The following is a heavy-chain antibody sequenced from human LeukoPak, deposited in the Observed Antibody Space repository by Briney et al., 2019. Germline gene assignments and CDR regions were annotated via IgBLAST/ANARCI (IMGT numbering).Heavy chain of an antibody. CDR1: GYTFTGYY. CDR2: INPNSGGT. J-gene: IGHJ5*02. V-gene: IGHV1-2*02. CDR3: ARGVVVVVAATSVLDP. Sequence: AASVKASCKASGYTFTGYYMHWVRQAPGQGFEWMGWINPNSGGTNYAQKFQGRVTMTRDTSISTAYMELSRLRSDDTAVYYCARGVVVVVAATSVLDPWGQGTLVTVSS. D-gene: IGHD2-15*01.